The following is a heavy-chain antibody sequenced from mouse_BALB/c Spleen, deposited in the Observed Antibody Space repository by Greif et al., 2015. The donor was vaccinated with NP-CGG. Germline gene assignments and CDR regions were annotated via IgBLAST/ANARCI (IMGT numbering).Heavy chain of an antibody. Sequence: VQLQQSGAELMKPGASVKITCKATGYTFSSYWIEWVKQRPGHGLEWIGEILPGSGSTNYNEKFKGKATFTADTSSNTAYMQLSSLTSEDSAVYYCARAYYYGPSMDYWGQGTSVTVSS. D-gene: IGHD1-1*01. V-gene: IGHV1-9*01. CDR2: ILPGSGST. J-gene: IGHJ4*01. CDR3: ARAYYYGPSMDY. CDR1: GYTFSSYW.